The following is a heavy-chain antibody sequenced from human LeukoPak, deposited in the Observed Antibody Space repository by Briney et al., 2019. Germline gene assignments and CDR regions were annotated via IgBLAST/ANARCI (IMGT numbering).Heavy chain of an antibody. CDR2: IYHSGST. D-gene: IGHD3-22*01. CDR1: GGSISSSNW. V-gene: IGHV4-4*02. J-gene: IGHJ4*02. Sequence: PSGTLSLTCAVSGGSISSSNWWSWVRQLPGKGLEWIGEIYHSGSTNYNPSLKSRVTISVDKSKNQFSLKLSSVTAADTAVYYCARAPPTLYDSSGYQDYWGQGTLVTVSS. CDR3: ARAPPTLYDSSGYQDY.